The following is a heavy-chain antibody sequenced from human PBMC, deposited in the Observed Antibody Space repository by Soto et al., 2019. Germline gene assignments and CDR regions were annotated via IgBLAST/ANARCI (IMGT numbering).Heavy chain of an antibody. CDR3: ARVPKWSGYPFFDY. V-gene: IGHV1-2*04. D-gene: IGHD3-3*01. Sequence: QVQLVQSGAEVKKPGASVKVSCKASGYTFTGYYMHWVRQAPGQGLEWMGWINPNSGGTNYAQKFQGWVTITRDTSISTAYMELSSLRSDDTDLYYCARVPKWSGYPFFDYWGQGTLVTVSS. CDR2: INPNSGGT. CDR1: GYTFTGYY. J-gene: IGHJ4*02.